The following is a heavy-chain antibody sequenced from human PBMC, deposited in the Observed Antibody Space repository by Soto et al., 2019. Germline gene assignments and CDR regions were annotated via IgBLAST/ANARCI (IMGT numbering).Heavy chain of an antibody. CDR3: ARDPAGPVDY. Sequence: QVQLVESGGGVVQPGRSLRLSCAASGFTFSSYGMHWVRQAPGKGLEWVAVIWYDGSNKYYADSVKGRFTISRDNSKNTLYLQMNSLRAEDTAVYYWARDPAGPVDYWGQGTLVTVSS. J-gene: IGHJ4*02. V-gene: IGHV3-33*01. CDR2: IWYDGSNK. CDR1: GFTFSSYG.